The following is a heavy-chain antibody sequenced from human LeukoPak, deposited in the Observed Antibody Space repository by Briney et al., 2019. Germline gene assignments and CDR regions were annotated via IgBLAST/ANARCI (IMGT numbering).Heavy chain of an antibody. D-gene: IGHD3-10*01. CDR1: GGSIRSGDFF. CDR2: MSYSGST. V-gene: IGHV4-30-4*02. CDR3: VRGVSMVRGESFTWFDP. J-gene: IGHJ5*02. Sequence: SETLSLTCTVSGGSIRSGDFFWSWIRQPPGKGLEWIGYMSYSGSTYINPSLKSRLIISEDTSKNQFSLKLKSVTAADTAMYYCVRGVSMVRGESFTWFDPWGQGTSVTVSS.